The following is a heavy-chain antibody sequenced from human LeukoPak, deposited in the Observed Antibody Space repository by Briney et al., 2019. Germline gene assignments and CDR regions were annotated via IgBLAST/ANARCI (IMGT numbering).Heavy chain of an antibody. V-gene: IGHV3-23*01. CDR1: GFTFSNYA. Sequence: GGSLRLSCATSGFTFSNYAMTWVRQAPGKGLDWVSSISGSGSSTEYADSAKGRFTVSRDNSKNTLYLQMNSLRAEDTAVYYCAKPREQGSSSVIYNYWGQGTLVTVSS. D-gene: IGHD6-6*01. J-gene: IGHJ4*02. CDR2: ISGSGSST. CDR3: AKPREQGSSSVIYNY.